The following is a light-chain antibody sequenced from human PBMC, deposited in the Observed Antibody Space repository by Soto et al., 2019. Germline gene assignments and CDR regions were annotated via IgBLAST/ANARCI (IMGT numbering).Light chain of an antibody. CDR3: QQYHNYPWA. V-gene: IGKV1-5*03. J-gene: IGKJ1*01. CDR1: QTISTW. Sequence: DIRMTQSPSTLSASVGDRVTITCRASQTISTWLAWYQQKPGKAPKLLISTASNLESGVPSRFSGSGSGTEFTLTISSLQPDDFATYYCQQYHNYPWAFGQGTKVAIK. CDR2: TAS.